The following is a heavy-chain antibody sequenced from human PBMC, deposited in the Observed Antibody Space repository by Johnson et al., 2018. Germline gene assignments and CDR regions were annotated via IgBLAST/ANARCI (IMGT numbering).Heavy chain of an antibody. Sequence: VQLLESGGGVVQPGTSLRLSCAASGFIFSNYDIHWVRQAPGKGLEWVSVISFDGKVSYYTEYMKGRFTISRDNSKSTAYRQIDPLRADGTAMYYWANGPLIGGDIAEFHHWGQGTLVTVSS. CDR1: GFIFSNYD. CDR3: ANGPLIGGDIAEFHH. D-gene: IGHD2-15*01. V-gene: IGHV3-30*05. J-gene: IGHJ1*01. CDR2: ISFDGKVS.